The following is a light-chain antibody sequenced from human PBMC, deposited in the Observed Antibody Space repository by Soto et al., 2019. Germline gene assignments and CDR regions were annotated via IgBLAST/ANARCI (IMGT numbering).Light chain of an antibody. CDR3: QHYNTYPWT. CDR1: QYINNY. V-gene: IGKV1-5*03. CDR2: KAS. Sequence: DIQMTQSPSSLSTSVGDRVTITCRASQYINNYLNWYQQKPGKAPKLLIYKASSLESGVPSRFSGSGSGTEFTLTISSLQPDDFATYYCQHYNTYPWTFGQGTKVEIK. J-gene: IGKJ1*01.